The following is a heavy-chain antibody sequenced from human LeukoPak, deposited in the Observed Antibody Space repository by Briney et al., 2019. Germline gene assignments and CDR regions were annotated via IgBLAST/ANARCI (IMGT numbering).Heavy chain of an antibody. V-gene: IGHV4-39*07. CDR3: ARDLSGSYYNWFDP. D-gene: IGHD1-26*01. Sequence: SETLSLTCTVSGGSISSSNYYWGWIRQLPGKGLDWIGSIYYSGSTYYSPSLKSRVTISVDTSKNQFSLKLSSVTAADTAVYYCARDLSGSYYNWFDPWGQGTLVTVSS. CDR1: GGSISSSNYY. CDR2: IYYSGST. J-gene: IGHJ5*02.